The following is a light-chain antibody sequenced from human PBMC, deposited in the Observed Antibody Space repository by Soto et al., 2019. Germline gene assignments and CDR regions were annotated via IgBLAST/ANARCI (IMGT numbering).Light chain of an antibody. CDR1: TSDVGGYNY. Sequence: QSALTQPASVSGSPEQSITISCTGTTSDVGGYNYVCWYQVHPGKAPKLIIYDVSVRPSGVSDRFSGSKSGNTASLTVSGLQAEDEAFYFCSSYRSGSTLVFGGGTKLTVL. J-gene: IGLJ2*01. V-gene: IGLV2-14*03. CDR2: DVS. CDR3: SSYRSGSTLV.